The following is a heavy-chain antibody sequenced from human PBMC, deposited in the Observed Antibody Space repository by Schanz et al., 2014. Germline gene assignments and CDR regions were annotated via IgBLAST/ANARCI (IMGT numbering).Heavy chain of an antibody. D-gene: IGHD3-10*01. Sequence: EVQLVESGGGLIQPGGSLRLSCAASGFIFGSSVMAWVRQAPGKGLEWVSGITGASDHIDYADSVKGRFTISRDNSKNTLYLQMNSLRPEDAAVYYCAKGRFGELSAFDIWGQGTMVNVSS. CDR2: ITGASDHI. CDR3: AKGRFGELSAFDI. J-gene: IGHJ3*02. CDR1: GFIFGSSV. V-gene: IGHV3-23*04.